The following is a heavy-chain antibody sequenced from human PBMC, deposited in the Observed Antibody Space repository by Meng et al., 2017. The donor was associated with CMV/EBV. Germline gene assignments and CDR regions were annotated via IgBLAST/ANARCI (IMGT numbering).Heavy chain of an antibody. D-gene: IGHD6-6*01. J-gene: IGHJ5*02. Sequence: VQRVQLWAGVKKPGSSGKVPCKASGGTFSSYAISWVRQAPGQGLEWMGGIIPIFGTANYAQKFQGRVTITADESTSTAYMELSSLRSEDTAVYYCARDYSGIAARPGFDPWGQGTLVTVSS. CDR3: ARDYSGIAARPGFDP. CDR1: GGTFSSYA. V-gene: IGHV1-69*12. CDR2: IIPIFGTA.